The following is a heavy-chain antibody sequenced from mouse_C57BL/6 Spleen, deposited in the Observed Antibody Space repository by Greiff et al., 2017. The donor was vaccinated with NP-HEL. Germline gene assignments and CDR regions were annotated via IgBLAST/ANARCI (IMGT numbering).Heavy chain of an antibody. CDR2: IYPGSGTT. CDR1: GYTFPDYY. J-gene: IGHJ3*01. D-gene: IGHD2-4*01. CDR3: ARSGDYDSWFAY. V-gene: IGHV1-84*01. Sequence: QVQLQQSGPELVKPGASVKISCKASGYTFPDYYLNWVKQRPGQGLDWIGWIYPGSGTTKYNEKFKGKATLTVDTSSSTAYMQLSSLTSEDSAVYFCARSGDYDSWFAYWGQGTLVTVSA.